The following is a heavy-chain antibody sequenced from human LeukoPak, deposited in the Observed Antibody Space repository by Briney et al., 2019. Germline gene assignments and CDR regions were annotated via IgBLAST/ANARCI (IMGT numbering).Heavy chain of an antibody. J-gene: IGHJ5*02. CDR3: ASQGSGQGYLNWFDP. CDR1: GVSITNGDYY. CDR2: VYHSGST. Sequence: SETLSLTCTVSGVSITNGDYYWSWIRQSPGKGLEWIGHVYHSGSTHYNPSLESRVTMSMDTSKNQFSLILTSVTAADTAVYYCASQGSGQGYLNWFDPWGQGALVTVSS. D-gene: IGHD5-18*01. V-gene: IGHV4-30-4*01.